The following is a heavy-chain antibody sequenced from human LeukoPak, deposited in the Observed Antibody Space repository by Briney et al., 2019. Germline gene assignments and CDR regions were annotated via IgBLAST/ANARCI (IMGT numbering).Heavy chain of an antibody. D-gene: IGHD1-1*01. J-gene: IGHJ4*02. V-gene: IGHV1-18*01. CDR3: ARDLGELEWSYYFDY. CDR1: GYTFTSYG. Sequence: ASVKVSCKASGYTFTSYGISWVRQAPGQGLEWMGWISAYNGNTNYAQKLQGRVTMTTDTSTSTAYMELRSLRSDGTAVYYCARDLGELEWSYYFDYWGQGTLVTVSS. CDR2: ISAYNGNT.